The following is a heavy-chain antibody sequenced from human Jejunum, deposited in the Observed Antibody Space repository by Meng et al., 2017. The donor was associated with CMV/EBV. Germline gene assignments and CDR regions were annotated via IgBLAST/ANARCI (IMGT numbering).Heavy chain of an antibody. CDR3: ASGNDFNI. V-gene: IGHV3-7*01. J-gene: IGHJ3*02. Sequence: RLSCADSGFTFSIHWMSWVRQPPGKGPEWVASIKPDGSEIQYVGSLRGRFTVSRDNARKSLYLQMNSLTAEDTAVYYCASGNDFNIWGQGTLVT. CDR2: IKPDGSEI. D-gene: IGHD1-1*01. CDR1: GFTFSIHW.